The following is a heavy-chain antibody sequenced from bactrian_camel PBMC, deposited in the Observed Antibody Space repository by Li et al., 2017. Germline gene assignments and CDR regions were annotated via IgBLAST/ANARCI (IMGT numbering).Heavy chain of an antibody. D-gene: IGHD1*01. V-gene: IGHV3S55*01. CDR1: EYTYGSDC. Sequence: VQLVESGGGSVQAGGSLRLSCAASEYTYGSDCMGWFRQAPGEEREEIATIRSDGRTSYADSVKGRFTISADNAKNTVFLQMNSLKLGDTAMYYCAAETEAWRCTVVPDHFTYWGQGTQVTVS. J-gene: IGHJ4*01. CDR2: IRSDGRT. CDR3: AAETEAWRCTVVPDHFTY.